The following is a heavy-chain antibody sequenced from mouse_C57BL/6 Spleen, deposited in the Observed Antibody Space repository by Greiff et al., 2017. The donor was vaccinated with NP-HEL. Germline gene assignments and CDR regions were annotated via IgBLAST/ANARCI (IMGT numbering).Heavy chain of an antibody. Sequence: VQLQQSGAELVKPGASVKLSCKASGYTFTSYWMHWVKQRPGQGLEWIGMIHPNSGSTNYNEKFKSKATLTVDKSSSTAYMQLSSLTSEDSAVYYCAPYDYYYAMDYWGQGTSVTVSS. CDR1: GYTFTSYW. J-gene: IGHJ4*01. D-gene: IGHD2-4*01. CDR2: IHPNSGST. CDR3: APYDYYYAMDY. V-gene: IGHV1-64*01.